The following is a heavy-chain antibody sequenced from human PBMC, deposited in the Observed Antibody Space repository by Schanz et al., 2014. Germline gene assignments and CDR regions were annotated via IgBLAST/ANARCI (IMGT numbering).Heavy chain of an antibody. J-gene: IGHJ3*01. CDR2: ISPSGDT. CDR3: AGAAVGFIVDAFDL. V-gene: IGHV3-13*01. Sequence: EVQLVDSGGGLVQPGGSLRLSCAVSGFRFKTYEMNWVRQVRGKGLEWVSSISPSGDTHYLASVKGRFTISRENAKSSLYLQMDHLRVEDTAAYYCAGAAVGFIVDAFDLWGQGTMVTVSS. D-gene: IGHD6-19*01. CDR1: GFRFKTYE.